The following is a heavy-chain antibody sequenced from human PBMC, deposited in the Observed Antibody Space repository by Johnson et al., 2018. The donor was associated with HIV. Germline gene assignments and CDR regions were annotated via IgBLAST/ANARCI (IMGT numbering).Heavy chain of an antibody. J-gene: IGHJ3*02. CDR2: ISWNSGSI. Sequence: QLVESGGGVVRPGGSLRLSCAASGFTFDDYAMHWVRQAPGKGLEWVSGISWNSGSIGYADSEKGRFTISRDNAKNSLYLQMNSLRAEDTAVYYCARSATGTTADAFDIWGQGTMVTVSS. CDR1: GFTFDDYA. D-gene: IGHD1-7*01. CDR3: ARSATGTTADAFDI. V-gene: IGHV3-9*01.